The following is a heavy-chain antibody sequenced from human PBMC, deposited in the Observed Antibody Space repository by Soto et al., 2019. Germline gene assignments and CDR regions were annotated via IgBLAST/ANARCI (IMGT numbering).Heavy chain of an antibody. Sequence: QVHLVESGGGVVQPGRSVRLSCAASGFTFTNYAMHWVRRAPGKGLECVALISYDGINKYYADSVKGRFTVSRDNSKSTLYLQMNSLRAEDTAVYYCVKDGVSGWSDYFFDYWGQGTLVTVSS. D-gene: IGHD6-19*01. V-gene: IGHV3-30*18. CDR1: GFTFTNYA. J-gene: IGHJ4*02. CDR3: VKDGVSGWSDYFFDY. CDR2: ISYDGINK.